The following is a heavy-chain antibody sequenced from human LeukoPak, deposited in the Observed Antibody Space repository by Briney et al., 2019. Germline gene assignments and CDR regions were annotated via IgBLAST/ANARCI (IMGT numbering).Heavy chain of an antibody. J-gene: IGHJ4*02. D-gene: IGHD6-19*01. V-gene: IGHV3-15*01. CDR1: GFTFSNAW. Sequence: GGSLRLSCAASGFTFSNAWMSWVRQAPGKGLEWVGSIKSKTDGGTTDYAAPVKGRFTISRDDSKNTLYLQMNSLKTEDTAVYYCAREIVSAVAGNFDYWGQGTLVTVSS. CDR2: IKSKTDGGTT. CDR3: AREIVSAVAGNFDY.